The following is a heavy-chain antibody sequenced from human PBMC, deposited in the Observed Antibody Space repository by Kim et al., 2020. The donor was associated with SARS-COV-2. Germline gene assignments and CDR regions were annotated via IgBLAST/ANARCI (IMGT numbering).Heavy chain of an antibody. CDR2: IYYSGST. D-gene: IGHD4-17*01. J-gene: IGHJ5*02. V-gene: IGHV4-31*03. CDR1: GGSISSGGYY. CDR3: ARGYFPEYGDYFGSYWFDP. Sequence: SETLSLTCTVSGGSISSGGYYWSWIRQHPGKGLEWIGYIYYSGSTYYNPSLKSRVTISVDTPKNQFSLKLSSVTAADTSVYYCARGYFPEYGDYFGSYWFDPWGQGTLDTVSS.